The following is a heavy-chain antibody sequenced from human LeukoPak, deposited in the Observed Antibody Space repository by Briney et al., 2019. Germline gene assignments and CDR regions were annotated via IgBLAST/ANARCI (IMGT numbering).Heavy chain of an antibody. CDR3: AKGVVPGY. CDR1: GVTFSSYA. D-gene: IGHD2-15*01. CDR2: ISGSGGST. J-gene: IGHJ4*02. Sequence: PWGSLRLSCAASGVTFSSYAMSWVRQAPGQGLEWVSAISGSGGSTYYADSVKGRFTISRDNSKNTLYLQMNSLRAEDKDVYYCAKGVVPGYWGEGTLLPVPS. V-gene: IGHV3-23*01.